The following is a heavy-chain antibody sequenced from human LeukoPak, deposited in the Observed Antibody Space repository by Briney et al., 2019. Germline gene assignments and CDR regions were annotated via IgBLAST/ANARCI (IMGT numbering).Heavy chain of an antibody. CDR3: ARHHSSGWSNDY. Sequence: ASVKVSCKASGYTFTSYYMHWVRQAPGQGLEWMGWMNPNSGNTGYAQKFQGRVTMTRNTSISTAYMELSSLRSEGTAVYYRARHHSSGWSNDYWGQGTLVTVSS. CDR1: GYTFTSYY. D-gene: IGHD6-19*01. J-gene: IGHJ4*02. CDR2: MNPNSGNT. V-gene: IGHV1-8*02.